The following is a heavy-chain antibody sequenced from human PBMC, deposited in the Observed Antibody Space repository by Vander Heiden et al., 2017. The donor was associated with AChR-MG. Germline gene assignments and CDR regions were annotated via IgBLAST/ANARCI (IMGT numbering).Heavy chain of an antibody. D-gene: IGHD2-21*02. CDR2: INPNSGGT. Sequence: QVQLVQSGAEVKKPGASVKVSCKASGYTSTGYYMHWVRQAPGQGLGWMGRINPNSGGTNYAQKFQGRVTMTRDTSISTAYMELSRLRSDDTAVYYCARDGGRGDPGPRDYWGQGTLVTVSS. J-gene: IGHJ4*02. V-gene: IGHV1-2*06. CDR3: ARDGGRGDPGPRDY. CDR1: GYTSTGYY.